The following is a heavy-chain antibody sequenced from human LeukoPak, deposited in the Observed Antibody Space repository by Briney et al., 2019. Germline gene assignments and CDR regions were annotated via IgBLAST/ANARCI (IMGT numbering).Heavy chain of an antibody. D-gene: IGHD3-22*01. J-gene: IGHJ5*02. V-gene: IGHV3-21*01. CDR3: ARDHYYDSSGYYGWFDP. CDR2: ISSSSSYI. CDR1: GFTFSSYS. Sequence: GGSLRLSCAASGFTFSSYSMNWVRQAPGKGLEWVSSISSSSSYIYYADSVKGRFTISRDNAKNSLYLQMNSLRAEDTAVYYCARDHYYDSSGYYGWFDPWGQETLVTVSS.